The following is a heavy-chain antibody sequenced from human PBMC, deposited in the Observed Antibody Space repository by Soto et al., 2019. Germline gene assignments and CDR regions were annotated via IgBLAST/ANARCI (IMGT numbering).Heavy chain of an antibody. CDR2: ISVYNGNT. Sequence: ASVKVSCKASGYTFTSYGISWVRQAPGQGLEWMGWISVYNGNTNYAQKLQGRVTMTTDTSTSTAYMELRSLRSDDTAVYYCARAYCSSTSCLSYYGMDVWGQGTTVTVSS. V-gene: IGHV1-18*04. D-gene: IGHD2-2*01. CDR1: GYTFTSYG. CDR3: ARAYCSSTSCLSYYGMDV. J-gene: IGHJ6*02.